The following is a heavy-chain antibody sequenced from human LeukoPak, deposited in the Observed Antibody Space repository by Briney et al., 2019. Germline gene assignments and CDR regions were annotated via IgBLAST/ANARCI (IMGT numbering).Heavy chain of an antibody. CDR1: GGSFSGYY. CDR2: INHSGST. J-gene: IGHJ6*03. V-gene: IGHV4-34*01. CDR3: ARLWARSSSSWYVFSDYYYYYMDV. Sequence: SETLSLTCAVYGGSFSGYYWSWIRQPPGKGLEWIGEINHSGSTNYNPSLKSRVTISVDTSKNQFSLKLSSVTAADTAVYYCARLWARSSSSWYVFSDYYYYYMDVWGKGTTVTVSS. D-gene: IGHD6-13*01.